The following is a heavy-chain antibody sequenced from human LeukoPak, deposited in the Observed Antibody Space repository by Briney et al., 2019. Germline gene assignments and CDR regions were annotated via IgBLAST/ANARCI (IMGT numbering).Heavy chain of an antibody. D-gene: IGHD3-10*01. V-gene: IGHV4-4*07. Sequence: SETLSLTCTVSGGSVSSYSWSWIRQPSGKGLEWIGRILSTGSTNYNPSLKSRGTMSVDRSKSQCSLKVTSVTAADTAVYYCARGPSGSDHWFDPWGQGTLVTVSS. CDR3: ARGPSGSDHWFDP. CDR2: ILSTGST. CDR1: GGSVSSYS. J-gene: IGHJ5*02.